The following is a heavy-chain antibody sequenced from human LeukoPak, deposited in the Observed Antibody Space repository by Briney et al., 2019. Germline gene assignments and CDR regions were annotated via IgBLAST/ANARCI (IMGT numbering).Heavy chain of an antibody. CDR1: GFTFSSYA. D-gene: IGHD3-10*01. CDR3: AKSLLWFGELSHYYYYYGMDV. CDR2: ISGSGGST. Sequence: GGSLRLSCAASGFTFSSYAMSWVRQAPGKGLGWVSAISGSGGSTYYADSVKGRFTISRDNSKNTLYLQMNSLRAEDTAVYYCAKSLLWFGELSHYYYYYGMDVWGQGTTVTVSS. V-gene: IGHV3-23*01. J-gene: IGHJ6*02.